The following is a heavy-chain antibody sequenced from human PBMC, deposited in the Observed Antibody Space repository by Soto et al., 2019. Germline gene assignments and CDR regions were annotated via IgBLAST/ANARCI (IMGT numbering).Heavy chain of an antibody. J-gene: IGHJ4*02. CDR2: SRNKANSYST. D-gene: IGHD1-26*01. CDR3: ARFSGSYTRGLDY. CDR1: GFTFSDHY. V-gene: IGHV3-72*01. Sequence: EVQLVESGGGLVQPGGSLRLSCAASGFTFSDHYMDWVRQAPGKGLEWVGRSRNKANSYSTEYAASVKGRFTISRDESKNSMYLQTNSLKTEYTAVYYCARFSGSYTRGLDYWGQGTLVTVSS.